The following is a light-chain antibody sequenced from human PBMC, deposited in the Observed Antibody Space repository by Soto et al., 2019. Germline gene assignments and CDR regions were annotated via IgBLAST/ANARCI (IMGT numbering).Light chain of an antibody. CDR2: GAS. CDR3: QQYGSSPQT. CDR1: QSLSSNY. V-gene: IGKV3-20*01. J-gene: IGKJ1*01. Sequence: EIVLTQSPGTLSLSPGDTATLSCRASQSLSSNYLAWYQQKPGQAPRLLIYGASSRATGIPDRFSGSGSGTDFTLTISRLEPEDFAVYYCQQYGSSPQTFGQGTKVEIK.